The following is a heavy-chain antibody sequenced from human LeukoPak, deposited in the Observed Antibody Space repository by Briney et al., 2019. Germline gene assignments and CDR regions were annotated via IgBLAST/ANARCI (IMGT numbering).Heavy chain of an antibody. Sequence: GGSLRLSCAASGFTFSNYWMHWVRQAPGKGLVWVSRINSDGINTSYADSVKGRFTISRDNAKNTLNLQMNSLRAEDTAVYYCAGGYYDSSGYLHYYYYMDVWGKGTTVTVSS. V-gene: IGHV3-74*01. CDR1: GFTFSNYW. D-gene: IGHD3-22*01. J-gene: IGHJ6*03. CDR3: AGGYYDSSGYLHYYYYMDV. CDR2: INSDGINT.